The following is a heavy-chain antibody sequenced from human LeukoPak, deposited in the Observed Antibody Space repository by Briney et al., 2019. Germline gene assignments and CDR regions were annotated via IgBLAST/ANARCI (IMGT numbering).Heavy chain of an antibody. CDR1: GFTFSSYS. CDR3: ARDLGSGRWVDY. V-gene: IGHV3-21*01. D-gene: IGHD5-24*01. J-gene: IGHJ4*02. Sequence: GGSLRLSCAASGFTFSSYSMNWVRQAPGKGLEWVSSISSSSSYIYYADSVKGRFTISRDNAKNSLYLQMNSLRAEDTAVYYCARDLGSGRWVDYWGQGTLVTVSS. CDR2: ISSSSSYI.